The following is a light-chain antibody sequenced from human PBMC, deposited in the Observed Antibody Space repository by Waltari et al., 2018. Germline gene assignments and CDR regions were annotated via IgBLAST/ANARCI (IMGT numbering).Light chain of an antibody. CDR3: QRYDRWPLT. CDR2: DVS. CDR1: QGVSKF. Sequence: VVLTQSPATLSLSPGERATLSCRASQGVSKFLAWFQQKPGQSPRLLVYDVSTRATGIPSRFSGSGPGPEFILTINSLEPEDFAVYYCQRYDRWPLTFGGGTKLEIK. V-gene: IGKV3D-11*01. J-gene: IGKJ4*01.